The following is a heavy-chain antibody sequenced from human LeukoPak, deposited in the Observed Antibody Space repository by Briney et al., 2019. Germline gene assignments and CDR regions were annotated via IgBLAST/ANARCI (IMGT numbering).Heavy chain of an antibody. CDR2: ISSGSSYI. J-gene: IGHJ3*02. Sequence: PGGSLRLSCAASGFTFSDYYMNWIRQAPGKGLEWVSYISSGSSYIYYADSVKGRFTISRDNAENSLYLQMNSLRGEDTAVYYCARGGLNYADASDIWGQGTMVTVSS. V-gene: IGHV3-11*05. D-gene: IGHD4-11*01. CDR3: ARGGLNYADASDI. CDR1: GFTFSDYY.